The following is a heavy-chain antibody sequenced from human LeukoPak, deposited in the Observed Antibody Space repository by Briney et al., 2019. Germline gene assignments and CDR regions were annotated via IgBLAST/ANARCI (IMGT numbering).Heavy chain of an antibody. CDR2: IYYSGST. CDR1: GGSISSHY. Sequence: PSETLSLTCTVSGGSISSHYWSWIRQPPGTGLEWIGYIYYSGSTNYNPSLKSRVTISVDTSKNQFSLKLSSVTAADTAVYYCARDGRFPPEVLPRYFDYWGQGTLVTVSS. D-gene: IGHD1-26*01. V-gene: IGHV4-59*11. CDR3: ARDGRFPPEVLPRYFDY. J-gene: IGHJ4*02.